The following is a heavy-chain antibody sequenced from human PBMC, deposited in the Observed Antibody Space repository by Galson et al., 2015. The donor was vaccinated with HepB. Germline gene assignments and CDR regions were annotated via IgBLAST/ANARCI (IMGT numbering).Heavy chain of an antibody. CDR3: ARWPYYMVRGVQYYFDS. Sequence: QSGAEVKKPGESLKISCKGSGYSFSTYGIGWVRQMPGKGLEWMGILHPGDSDTRYSPSFQGQVTISADKSISTAYLQWSSLKAPDTAMYYCARWPYYMVRGVQYYFDSWGQGTLVTVSS. J-gene: IGHJ4*02. V-gene: IGHV5-51*01. CDR2: LHPGDSDT. D-gene: IGHD3-10*01. CDR1: GYSFSTYG.